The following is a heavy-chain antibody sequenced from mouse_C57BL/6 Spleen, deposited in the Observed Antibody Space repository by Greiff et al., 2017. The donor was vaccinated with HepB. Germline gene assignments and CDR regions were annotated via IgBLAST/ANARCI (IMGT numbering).Heavy chain of an antibody. CDR3: ARYSQGAWFAY. Sequence: VQLQQPGAELVMPGASVKLSCKASGYTFTSYWMHWVKQRPGQGLEWIGEIDPSDSYTNYNQKFKGKSTLTVDKSSSTAYMQLSSLTSEDSAVYYCARYSQGAWFAYWGQGTLVTVSA. CDR2: IDPSDSYT. CDR1: GYTFTSYW. J-gene: IGHJ3*01. V-gene: IGHV1-69*01. D-gene: IGHD3-2*02.